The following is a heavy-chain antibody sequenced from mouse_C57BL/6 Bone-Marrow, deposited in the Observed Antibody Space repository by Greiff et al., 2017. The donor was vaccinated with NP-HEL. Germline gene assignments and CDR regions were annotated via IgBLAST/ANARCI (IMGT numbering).Heavy chain of an antibody. J-gene: IGHJ4*01. CDR1: GYTFTSYW. V-gene: IGHV1-64*01. Sequence: QVQLQHPGAELVKPGASVKLSCKASGYTFTSYWMHWVKQRPGQGLEWIGMIHPNSGSTNYNEKFKSKATLTVDKSSSTAYMQLSSLTSEDSAVYYCARFRLGAMDYWGQGTSVTVSS. CDR3: ARFRLGAMDY. CDR2: IHPNSGST.